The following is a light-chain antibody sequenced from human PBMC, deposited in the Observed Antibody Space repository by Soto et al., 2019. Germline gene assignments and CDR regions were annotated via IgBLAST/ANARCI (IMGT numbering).Light chain of an antibody. CDR2: DVT. J-gene: IGLJ2*01. V-gene: IGLV2-14*01. CDR3: SSYTSTIVV. CDR1: SSDAGGYNY. Sequence: QSALTQPASVSGSPGQSITISCSGISSDAGGYNYVSWYQQYPGKAPKLMIYDVTNRPSGVSNRFSGSKSGNTASLTISGLQAEDEAAYYCSSYTSTIVVFGGGTKVTVL.